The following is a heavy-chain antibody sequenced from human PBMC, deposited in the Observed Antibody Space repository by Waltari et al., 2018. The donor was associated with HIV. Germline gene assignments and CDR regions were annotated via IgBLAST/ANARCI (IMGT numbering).Heavy chain of an antibody. CDR2: IFPGDSDT. D-gene: IGHD6-13*01. V-gene: IGHV5-51*03. J-gene: IGHJ4*02. CDR3: ARRAGGGAAAASLGY. CDR1: GYSFTHYW. Sequence: EVQLVQSGAEVKKPGESLKFSCKGSGYSFTHYWIGWVRQMSGKGLGWMGIIFPGDSDTRYGPSFQGQVTISADKAISTAYLQWSSLKASDPAMYYCARRAGGGAAAASLGYWGQGTLVTVSS.